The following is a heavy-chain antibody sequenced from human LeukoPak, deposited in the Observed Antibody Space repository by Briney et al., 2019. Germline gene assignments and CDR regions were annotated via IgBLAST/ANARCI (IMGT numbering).Heavy chain of an antibody. CDR3: ARDLGPVWFGELSPGRDDY. CDR1: GFTFSSYS. V-gene: IGHV3-48*01. Sequence: GGSLRLSCAASGFTFSSYSMNWVRQAPGKGLEWVSSISSSSSTIYYADSVKGRFTISRDNAKNSLYLQMNSLRAEDTAVYYCARDLGPVWFGELSPGRDDYWGQGTLVTVSS. J-gene: IGHJ4*02. CDR2: ISSSSSTI. D-gene: IGHD3-10*01.